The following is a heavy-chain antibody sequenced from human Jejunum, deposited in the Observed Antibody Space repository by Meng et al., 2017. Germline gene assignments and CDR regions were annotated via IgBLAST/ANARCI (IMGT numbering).Heavy chain of an antibody. V-gene: IGHV3-74*01. D-gene: IGHD1-26*01. CDR2: IKSDGSST. CDR3: ARGGSSAYDAHDY. Sequence: GGSLRLSCATSGFTFGSYWMHWVRQAPGKGLVWVSRIKSDGSSTDYADSVEGRFTISRENAKNTLYLQMSSLRVEDTGVYYCARGGSSAYDAHDYWGQGTLVTVSS. CDR1: GFTFGSYW. J-gene: IGHJ4*02.